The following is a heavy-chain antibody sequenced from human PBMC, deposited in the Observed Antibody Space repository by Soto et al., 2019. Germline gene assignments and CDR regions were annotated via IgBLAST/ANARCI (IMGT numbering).Heavy chain of an antibody. CDR1: GFTFSSYG. J-gene: IGHJ4*02. CDR2: ISYDGSNK. D-gene: IGHD1-1*01. Sequence: QVQLVESGGGVVQSGRSLRLSCAASGFTFSSYGMHWVRQAPGKGLEWVAVISYDGSNKYYADSVKGRFTISRDNSKNTLYLQMNSLRAEDTAVYYCAKDPVMDWNHVGTVVGFDYWGQGTLVTVSS. CDR3: AKDPVMDWNHVGTVVGFDY. V-gene: IGHV3-30*18.